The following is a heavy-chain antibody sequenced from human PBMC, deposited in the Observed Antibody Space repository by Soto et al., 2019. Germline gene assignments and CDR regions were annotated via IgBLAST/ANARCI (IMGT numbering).Heavy chain of an antibody. V-gene: IGHV3-7*05. D-gene: IGHD4-4*01. J-gene: IGHJ4*02. CDR1: GFTFSNYW. Sequence: GGSLRLSCAASGFTFSNYWMSWVRQAPGKGLQWVANIKQDGSEKYYVDSVKGRFTISRDNAQNSLYLQMNSLRAEDTAVYYCARVELGNYVWSYYFIYWGQGTLVTVSS. CDR2: IKQDGSEK. CDR3: ARVELGNYVWSYYFIY.